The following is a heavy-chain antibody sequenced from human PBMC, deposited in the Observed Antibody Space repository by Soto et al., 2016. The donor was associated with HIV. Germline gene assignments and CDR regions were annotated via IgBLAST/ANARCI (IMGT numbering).Heavy chain of an antibody. V-gene: IGHV3-23*01. CDR2: ISGSGGST. J-gene: IGHJ4*02. CDR1: GFTFSSYA. D-gene: IGHD1-26*01. Sequence: EVQLLESGGGLVQPGGSLRLSCAASGFTFSSYAMSWVRQAPGKGLEWVSAISGSGGSTYYADSVKGRFTISRDNSKNTLYLQMNSLRAEDTAVYYCAKDGRVGATFNDYRYYFDYWGQGTLVTVSS. CDR3: AKDGRVGATFNDYRYYFDY.